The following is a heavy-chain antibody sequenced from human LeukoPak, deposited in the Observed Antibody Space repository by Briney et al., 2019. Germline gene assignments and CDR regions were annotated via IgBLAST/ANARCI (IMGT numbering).Heavy chain of an antibody. CDR2: ISWNSGSI. CDR3: AKDYYKYCSSTSCYLFDY. V-gene: IGHV3-9*01. CDR1: GFTFDDYA. Sequence: GGSLRLSCAASGFTFDDYAMHWVRQAPGKGLEWVSGISWNSGSIGYADSVKGRFTISRDNAKNSLYLQMNSLRAEDTALYYFAKDYYKYCSSTSCYLFDYWGQGTLVTVSS. J-gene: IGHJ4*02. D-gene: IGHD2-2*01.